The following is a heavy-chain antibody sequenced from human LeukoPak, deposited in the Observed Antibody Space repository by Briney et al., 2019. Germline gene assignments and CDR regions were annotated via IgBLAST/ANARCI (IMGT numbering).Heavy chain of an antibody. Sequence: PGGSLRLSCAASGFTFSNYDMSWVPHAPGKGLEWVSSFRASDDTTYYADSVKGRFTISRDNSKNTLYLQMNSLRVEDTAVYYCAKSLRAAAGTGAFDIWGQGTMVTVSS. CDR3: AKSLRAAAGTGAFDI. CDR2: FRASDDTT. CDR1: GFTFSNYD. D-gene: IGHD6-13*01. J-gene: IGHJ3*02. V-gene: IGHV3-23*01.